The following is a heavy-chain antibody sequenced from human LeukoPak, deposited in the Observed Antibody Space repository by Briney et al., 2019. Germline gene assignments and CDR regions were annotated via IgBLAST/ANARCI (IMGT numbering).Heavy chain of an antibody. CDR2: ISASGDAI. CDR1: GFTFRFFE. D-gene: IGHD2-2*01. J-gene: IGHJ3*02. CDR3: AKVRCSTSCYFGAFDI. Sequence: GGSLRLSCAASGFTFRFFEMNWFRQAPGRGLEWIAYISASGDAIDYAESVKGRFTISRDNAKNSLYLQVNSPRAEDTAVYYCAKVRCSTSCYFGAFDIWGQGTMVTVSS. V-gene: IGHV3-48*03.